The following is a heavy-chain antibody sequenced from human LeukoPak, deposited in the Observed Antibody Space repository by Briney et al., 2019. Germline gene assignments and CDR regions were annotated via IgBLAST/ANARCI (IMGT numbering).Heavy chain of an antibody. CDR3: ARRMEYFEVLDY. J-gene: IGHJ4*02. Sequence: SETLSLTCTVSGYSISSGYYWGWIRQPPGKGLEWIGSIYHSGSTYYNPSLKSRVTISVDTSKNQFSLKLSSVTAADTAVYYCARRMEYFEVLDYWGQGTLVTVSS. D-gene: IGHD3-9*01. CDR2: IYHSGST. CDR1: GYSISSGYY. V-gene: IGHV4-38-2*02.